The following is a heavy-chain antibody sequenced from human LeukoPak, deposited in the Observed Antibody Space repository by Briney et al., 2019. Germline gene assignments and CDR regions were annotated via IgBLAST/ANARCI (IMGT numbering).Heavy chain of an antibody. D-gene: IGHD3-22*01. CDR1: GASISSSSFY. V-gene: IGHV4-39*07. CDR3: ARVSHYRSGYYRANFYFDY. CDR2: IYYSGST. J-gene: IGHJ4*02. Sequence: PSETLSLTCTVSGASISSSSFYWGWVRQPPGKGLEWIGSIYYSGSTYYNPSLRNRVTISVDTFNDQFSLQLSSVTAADTAVYYCARVSHYRSGYYRANFYFDYWGQGTLVTVSS.